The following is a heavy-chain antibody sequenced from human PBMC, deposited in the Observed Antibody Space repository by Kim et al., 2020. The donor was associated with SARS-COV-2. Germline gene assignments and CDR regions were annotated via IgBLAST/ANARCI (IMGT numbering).Heavy chain of an antibody. J-gene: IGHJ3*02. V-gene: IGHV3-53*01. CDR3: ARVGFGSGSLNAFDI. Sequence: DPVKGRFPSSRDNSKNTLYLQMNRLRAEDTAVYYCARVGFGSGSLNAFDIWGQGTMVTVSS. D-gene: IGHD3-10*01.